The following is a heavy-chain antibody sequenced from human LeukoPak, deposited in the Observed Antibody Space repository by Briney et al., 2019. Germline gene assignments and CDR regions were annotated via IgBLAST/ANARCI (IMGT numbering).Heavy chain of an antibody. Sequence: PSETLSLTCAVYGGSFSCYYWSWIRQPPGKGLEWIGEINHSGSTNYNPSLKSRVTISVDTSKNQFSLKLSSVTAADTAVYYCAILYDYSNSLDYWGQGTLVTVSS. CDR3: AILYDYSNSLDY. J-gene: IGHJ4*02. D-gene: IGHD4-11*01. V-gene: IGHV4-34*01. CDR2: INHSGST. CDR1: GGSFSCYY.